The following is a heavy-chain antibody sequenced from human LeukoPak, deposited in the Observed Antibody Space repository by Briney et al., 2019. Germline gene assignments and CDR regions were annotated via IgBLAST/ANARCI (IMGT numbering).Heavy chain of an antibody. CDR3: AKSAMIVVVITTALDY. Sequence: GGSLRLSCAASGFTFSSYAMSWVRQAPGQALEWVSAISGSGGSTYYADSVKGRFTISRDNSKNTLYLQMNSLRAEDTAVYYCAKSAMIVVVITTALDYWGQGTLVTVSS. CDR1: GFTFSSYA. J-gene: IGHJ4*02. V-gene: IGHV3-23*01. CDR2: ISGSGGST. D-gene: IGHD3-22*01.